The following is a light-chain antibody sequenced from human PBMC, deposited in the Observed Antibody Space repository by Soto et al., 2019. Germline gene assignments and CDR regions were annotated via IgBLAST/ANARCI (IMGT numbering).Light chain of an antibody. V-gene: IGLV1-47*02. CDR2: SNN. Sequence: QSVLTHPPSASWTPGQRVSISCSGSSSNIGINFVYWYQQLPGTAPKLLMYSNNLRPSGVPDRFSGSKSGTSASLAISGLRSGDEADYYCAAWDASLSGYWVFGGGTQLTVL. J-gene: IGLJ3*02. CDR1: SSNIGINF. CDR3: AAWDASLSGYWV.